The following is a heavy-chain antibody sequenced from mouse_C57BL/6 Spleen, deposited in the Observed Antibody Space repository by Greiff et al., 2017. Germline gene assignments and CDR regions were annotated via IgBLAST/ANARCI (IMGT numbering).Heavy chain of an antibody. V-gene: IGHV5-6*01. CDR1: GFTFSSYG. J-gene: IGHJ3*01. CDR3: ARHMDGSPFAY. D-gene: IGHD2-3*01. Sequence: EVQLVESGGDLVKPGGSLKLSCAASGFTFSSYGMSWVRQTPDKRLEWVATISSGGSYTYYPDSVKGRFTISRDNAKNTLYLQMSSLKSEDTAMYYCARHMDGSPFAYWGQGTLVTVSA. CDR2: ISSGGSYT.